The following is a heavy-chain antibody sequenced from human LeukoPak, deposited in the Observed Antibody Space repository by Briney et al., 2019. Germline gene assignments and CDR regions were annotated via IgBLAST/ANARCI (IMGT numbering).Heavy chain of an antibody. CDR2: ISAYNGNT. Sequence: GASVTVSYKASGYTFTNYGISWVRQAPGQGLEWMGWISAYNGNTNYAQKLQGRVTITTDTSTSTAYMELRSLTSDDTAVYYCARDEKWEPQGAFDIWGQGTMVTVSS. CDR3: ARDEKWEPQGAFDI. D-gene: IGHD1-26*01. CDR1: GYTFTNYG. J-gene: IGHJ3*02. V-gene: IGHV1-18*01.